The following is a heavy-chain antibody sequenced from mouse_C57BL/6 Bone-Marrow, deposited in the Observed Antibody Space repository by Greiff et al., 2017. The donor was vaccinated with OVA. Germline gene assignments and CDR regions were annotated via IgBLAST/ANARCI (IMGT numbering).Heavy chain of an antibody. J-gene: IGHJ4*01. CDR1: GYTFTSYG. V-gene: IGHV1-81*01. D-gene: IGHD2-1*01. CDR3: AYGKEGGRTGYYAMDY. CDR2: IYPRSGNT. Sequence: VMLVESGAELARPGASVKLSCKASGYTFTSYGISWVKQRTGQGLEWIGEIYPRSGNTYYNEKFKGKATLTADKSSSTAYMELRSLTSEDSAVYFCAYGKEGGRTGYYAMDYWGQGTSVTVSS.